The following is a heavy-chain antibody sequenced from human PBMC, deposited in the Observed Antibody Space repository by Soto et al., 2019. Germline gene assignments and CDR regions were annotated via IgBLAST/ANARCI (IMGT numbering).Heavy chain of an antibody. CDR3: ARSWGGRYIDAFDI. CDR2: IYYIGST. D-gene: IGHD1-26*01. J-gene: IGHJ3*02. V-gene: IGHV4-39*01. CDR1: GVSISSTSYY. Sequence: QLQLQESGPGLVKPSETLSLTCTVSGVSISSTSYYWGWFRQPPGKGLEWIGSIYYIGSTYYNPSLKSRVAXXVXTXXNQSSLKLSSVTAADTAVYYCARSWGGRYIDAFDIWGQGTMVTVSS.